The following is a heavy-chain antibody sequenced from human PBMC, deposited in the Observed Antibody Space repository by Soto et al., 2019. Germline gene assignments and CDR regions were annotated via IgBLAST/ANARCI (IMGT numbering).Heavy chain of an antibody. Sequence: PGGSLRLSCAASGFTFSSYAMRWVRQAPGKGLEWVAVISYDGSNKYYADSVKGRFTISRDNSKNTLYLQMNSLRAEDTAVYYCARDFATSSFLYGMDVWGQGTTVTVSS. CDR2: ISYDGSNK. D-gene: IGHD2-2*01. CDR3: ARDFATSSFLYGMDV. CDR1: GFTFSSYA. J-gene: IGHJ6*02. V-gene: IGHV3-30-3*01.